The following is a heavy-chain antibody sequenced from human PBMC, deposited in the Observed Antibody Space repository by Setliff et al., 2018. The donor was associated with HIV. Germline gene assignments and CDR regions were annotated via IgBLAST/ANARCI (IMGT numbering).Heavy chain of an antibody. CDR2: INVANGNA. Sequence: GASVKVSCKASGYSFSSFAIHWVRQAPGQRLEWMGWINVANGNAKYSLKFQDKVTLIRDTSATTVYMELSSLRPEDTAIYYCARDVGSVWHNFFDPWGQGTLVTVSS. D-gene: IGHD6-19*01. CDR1: GYSFSSFA. J-gene: IGHJ5*02. CDR3: ARDVGSVWHNFFDP. V-gene: IGHV1-3*01.